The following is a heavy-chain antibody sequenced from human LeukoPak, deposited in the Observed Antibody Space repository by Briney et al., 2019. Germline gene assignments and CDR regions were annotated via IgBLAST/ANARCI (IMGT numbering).Heavy chain of an antibody. Sequence: GRSLRLSCAASGFTFRSYGMHWVRQAPGKGLQWVAVIWYDGSNKICADSVKGRFTISRDNSKNTLYLQVNSLRVEDTAVYYCARGGEHWLEDYWGQGTLVTVSA. CDR1: GFTFRSYG. D-gene: IGHD6-19*01. CDR2: IWYDGSNK. J-gene: IGHJ4*02. V-gene: IGHV3-33*01. CDR3: ARGGEHWLEDY.